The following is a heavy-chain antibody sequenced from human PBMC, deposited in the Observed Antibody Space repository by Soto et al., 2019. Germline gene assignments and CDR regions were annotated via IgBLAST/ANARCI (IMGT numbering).Heavy chain of an antibody. CDR3: ARDDPIFGAIPRMDI. D-gene: IGHD3-3*01. Sequence: EVQLVESGGGLVKPGGSLRLSCSASGFPFSSYTMYWVRQAPGKGLEWVSSITTSSSRNIFYADSLKGRFNISRDNANNILYLQMNNLRVEDTAVYYCARDDPIFGAIPRMDIWGQGTTVTVSS. CDR1: GFPFSSYT. J-gene: IGHJ6*02. CDR2: ITTSSSRNI. V-gene: IGHV3-21*02.